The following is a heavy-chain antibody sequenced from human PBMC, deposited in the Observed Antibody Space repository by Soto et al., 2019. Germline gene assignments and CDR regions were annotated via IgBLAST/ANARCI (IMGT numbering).Heavy chain of an antibody. J-gene: IGHJ5*02. CDR2: IYYSGST. Sequence: PSETLSLTCPVSGGSISSSDYYWSWIRQPPGKGLEWIGYIYYSGSTYYNPSLKSRVTISVDTSKNQFSLKLSSVTAADTAVYYCARGSRSGWYSSWFDPWGQGTLVTVSS. V-gene: IGHV4-30-4*01. D-gene: IGHD6-19*01. CDR3: ARGSRSGWYSSWFDP. CDR1: GGSISSSDYY.